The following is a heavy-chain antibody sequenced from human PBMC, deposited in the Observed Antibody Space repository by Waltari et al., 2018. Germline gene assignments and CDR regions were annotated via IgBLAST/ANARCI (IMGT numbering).Heavy chain of an antibody. J-gene: IGHJ4*02. D-gene: IGHD3-16*01. CDR1: GFTFRSYW. CDR3: ARGLRTFDY. V-gene: IGHV3-7*04. CDR2: INQDGSAK. Sequence: EVQLVESGGGLVQPGGSLRLSCAASGFTFRSYWMGWVRQAPGKGREWVAKINQDGSAKDYVDSVKGRFTISRDNAKTSLYLQMNSLRAEDTAVFYCARGLRTFDYWGREPWSPSPQ.